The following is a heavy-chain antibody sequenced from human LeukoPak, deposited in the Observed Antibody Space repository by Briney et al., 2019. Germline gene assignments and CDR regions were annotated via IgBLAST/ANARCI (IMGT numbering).Heavy chain of an antibody. Sequence: SETLSLTCTVSGYSISSGYYWGWIRQPPGEGLEWIGSIYHSGSTYYNPSLKSRVTISVDTSKNQFSLNLSSVTAADTAVYYCATVRRGFGESSKYYSYYYMDVWGKGTTVTISS. D-gene: IGHD3-10*01. CDR1: GYSISSGYY. CDR2: IYHSGST. V-gene: IGHV4-38-2*02. CDR3: ATVRRGFGESSKYYSYYYMDV. J-gene: IGHJ6*03.